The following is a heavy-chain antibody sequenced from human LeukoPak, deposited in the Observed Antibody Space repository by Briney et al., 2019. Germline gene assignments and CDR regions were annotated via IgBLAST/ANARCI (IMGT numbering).Heavy chain of an antibody. V-gene: IGHV5-51*01. CDR3: ARPHYYGSGSPFDAFDI. CDR2: IYPRDSDT. CDR1: GYSFTSYW. Sequence: GESLKISCKGSGYSFTSYWIGWVRQMPGKGLEWMGIIYPRDSDTRYSPSFQGQVTISADKSISTAYLQWSSLKASDTAMYYCARPHYYGSGSPFDAFDIWGQGTMVTVSS. D-gene: IGHD3-10*01. J-gene: IGHJ3*02.